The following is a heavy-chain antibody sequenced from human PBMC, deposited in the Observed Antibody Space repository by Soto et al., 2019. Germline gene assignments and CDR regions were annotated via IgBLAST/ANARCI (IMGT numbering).Heavy chain of an antibody. CDR1: GGSLRSNNHY. V-gene: IGHV4-39*01. D-gene: IGHD3-3*01. Sequence: LSLTCTVSGGSLRSNNHYWAWIRQPPGKGLEWVGTIFYSGSMYYNPSLESRVTISVDTSKNQFALRMTSLTAADTAVYYCARQLYDFWNGYFPDAFDFWGRGTMVTVSS. CDR3: ARQLYDFWNGYFPDAFDF. J-gene: IGHJ3*01. CDR2: IFYSGSM.